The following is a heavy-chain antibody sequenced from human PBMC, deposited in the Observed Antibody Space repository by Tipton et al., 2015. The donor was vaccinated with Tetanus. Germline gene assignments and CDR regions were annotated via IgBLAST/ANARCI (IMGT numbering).Heavy chain of an antibody. D-gene: IGHD2-8*02. CDR1: GGSISSPSYY. CDR3: ARATSTGPAYNWFDP. CDR2: MYYSGTT. J-gene: IGHJ5*02. Sequence: TLSLTCTVSGGSISSPSYYWGWIRQPPGKGLQWIGYMYYSGTTHYNPSLKSRVTISIDRSKNQLSLKLTSVTAADTAVYYCARATSTGPAYNWFDPWGQGTLVTVSS. V-gene: IGHV4-61*05.